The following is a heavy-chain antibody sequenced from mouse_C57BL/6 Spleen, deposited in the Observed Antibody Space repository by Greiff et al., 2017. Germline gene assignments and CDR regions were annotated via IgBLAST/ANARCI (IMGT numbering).Heavy chain of an antibody. CDR3: ARYYGNLAWFAY. CDR2: INPNNGGT. D-gene: IGHD2-1*01. CDR1: GYTFTDYY. Sequence: VQLQQSGPELVKPGASVKISCKASGYTFTDYYMNWVKQSHGKSLEWIGDINPNNGGTSYNQKFKGKATLTVDKSSSTAYMELRSLTSEDSAVYYGARYYGNLAWFAYWGQGTLVTVSA. V-gene: IGHV1-26*01. J-gene: IGHJ3*01.